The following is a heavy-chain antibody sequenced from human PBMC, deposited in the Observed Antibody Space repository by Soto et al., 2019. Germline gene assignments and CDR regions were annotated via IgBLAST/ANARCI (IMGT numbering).Heavy chain of an antibody. CDR1: RFTFSSYA. CDR2: ISYDGYNK. D-gene: IGHD5-12*01. V-gene: IGHV3-30-3*01. CDR3: ARDLLVGSSGYDPWGPFDY. Sequence: PGGSLRLSCAASRFTFSSYAMHWVRQAPGKGLEWVTVISYDGYNKYYADSVKGRFTISRDNSRNTLYLQMNNLRAEDTAVYYCARDLLVGSSGYDPWGPFDYWGQGTLVTVSS. J-gene: IGHJ4*02.